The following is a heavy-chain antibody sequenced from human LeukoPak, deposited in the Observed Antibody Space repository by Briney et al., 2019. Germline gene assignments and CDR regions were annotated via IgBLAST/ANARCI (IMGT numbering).Heavy chain of an antibody. Sequence: GGSLRLSCAASGFTFNNYAMSWVRQAPGKGLQWVATVNTGGGAYYAVSVKGRFTISRDNSRNTLYLQMNSLRAEDTALYYCAKDLHEYFFDYWGQGTLVTVSS. CDR2: VNTGGGA. CDR1: GFTFNNYA. J-gene: IGHJ4*02. CDR3: AKDLHEYFFDY. V-gene: IGHV3-23*01.